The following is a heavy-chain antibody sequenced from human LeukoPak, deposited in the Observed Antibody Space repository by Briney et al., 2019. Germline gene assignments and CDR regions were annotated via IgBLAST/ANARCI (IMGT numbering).Heavy chain of an antibody. CDR2: IKQDGSEK. D-gene: IGHD3-3*01. CDR1: GFTFSSYW. Sequence: PGGSLRLSCAASGFTFSSYWMSWVRQAPGKGLEWVANIKQDGSEKYYVDSVKGRFTISRDNAKNSLYLQMNSLRAEDTAVYYRARAGAYYDFWSGYSDAFDIWGQGTMVTVSS. CDR3: ARAGAYYDFWSGYSDAFDI. J-gene: IGHJ3*02. V-gene: IGHV3-7*01.